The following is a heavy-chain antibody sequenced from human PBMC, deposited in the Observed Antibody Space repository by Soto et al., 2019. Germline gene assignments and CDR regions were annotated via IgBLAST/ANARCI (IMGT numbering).Heavy chain of an antibody. CDR2: IIPIFGTA. J-gene: IGHJ3*02. Sequence: SVKVSCKASGYTFTSYGISWVRQAPGQGLEWMGGIIPIFGTANYAQKFQGRVTITADESTSTAYMELSSLRSEDTAVYYCAGDGEMFYYVSRVYLPLFSPDAFDIWGQGTRVTVSS. CDR3: AGDGEMFYYVSRVYLPLFSPDAFDI. D-gene: IGHD3-22*01. V-gene: IGHV1-69*13. CDR1: GYTFTSYG.